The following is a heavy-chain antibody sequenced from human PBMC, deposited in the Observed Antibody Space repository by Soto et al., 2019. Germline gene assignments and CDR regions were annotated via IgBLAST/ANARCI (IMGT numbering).Heavy chain of an antibody. V-gene: IGHV3-23*01. CDR2: ISGSGGST. Sequence: GGSLRLSCAASGFTFSSYAMSWVRQAPGKGLEWVSAISGSGGSTYYADSVKGRFTISRDNSKNTLYLQMNSLRAEDTAVYYCAKYQETGRGSTIFGVVIIPADYYYYGMDVWGQGTTVTVSS. J-gene: IGHJ6*02. CDR3: AKYQETGRGSTIFGVVIIPADYYYYGMDV. D-gene: IGHD3-3*01. CDR1: GFTFSSYA.